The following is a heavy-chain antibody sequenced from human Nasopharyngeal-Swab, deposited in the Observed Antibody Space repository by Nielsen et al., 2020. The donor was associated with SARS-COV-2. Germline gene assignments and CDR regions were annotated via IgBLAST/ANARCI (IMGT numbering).Heavy chain of an antibody. CDR2: ISSSSSYI. V-gene: IGHV3-21*01. CDR3: ARGYSYGECFQH. CDR1: GFTFSSYS. J-gene: IGHJ1*01. D-gene: IGHD5-18*01. Sequence: GESLKISCAASGFTFSSYSMNWVRQAPGKGLEWVSSISSSSSYIYYADSVKGRFTISRDNAKNSLYLQMNSLRAEDTAVYYCARGYSYGECFQHWGQGTLVTVSS.